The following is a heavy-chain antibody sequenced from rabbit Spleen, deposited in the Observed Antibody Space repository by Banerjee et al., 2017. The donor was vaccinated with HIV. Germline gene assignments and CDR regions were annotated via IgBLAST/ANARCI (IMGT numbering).Heavy chain of an antibody. D-gene: IGHD1-1*01. J-gene: IGHJ4*01. V-gene: IGHV1S40*01. CDR2: IYAGSSGST. Sequence: QSLEESGGGLVKHEGSLTLTCKASGFDLSGNFYMCWVRQAPGKGLEWIACIYAGSSGSTYYASWAKGRFTISRTSSTTVTLQMTSLTAADTATYFCARDATGSGAGYDYFNLWGPGTLVTVS. CDR1: GFDLSGNFY. CDR3: ARDATGSGAGYDYFNL.